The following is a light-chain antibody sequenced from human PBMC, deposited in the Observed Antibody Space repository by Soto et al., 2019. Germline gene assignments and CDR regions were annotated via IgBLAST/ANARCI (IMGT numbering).Light chain of an antibody. V-gene: IGKV3-20*01. CDR1: QSVSSPY. Sequence: EVVLTQSPVTLSLSPGERATLSCRASQSVSSPYLAWYQQKPVQPPRLLIYGASSRATDIPDRFIGSVSGTEFTLTIARLAPEDFAMYYCQQYGSSPFTFGPGTKVDI. CDR2: GAS. CDR3: QQYGSSPFT. J-gene: IGKJ3*01.